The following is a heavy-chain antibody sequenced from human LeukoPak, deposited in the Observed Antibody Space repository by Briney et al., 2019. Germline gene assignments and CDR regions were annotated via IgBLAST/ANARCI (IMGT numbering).Heavy chain of an antibody. D-gene: IGHD3-22*01. J-gene: IGHJ5*02. CDR3: AREEYDSSGYCSFSWFDP. V-gene: IGHV4-59*01. Sequence: SETLSLTCTVSGGSISSYYWSWIRQPPGKGLEWIGYIYDSGSTNYNPSLKSRVTISVDTSKNQFSLKLSSVTAADTAVYYCAREEYDSSGYCSFSWFDPWGQGTLVTVSS. CDR1: GGSISSYY. CDR2: IYDSGST.